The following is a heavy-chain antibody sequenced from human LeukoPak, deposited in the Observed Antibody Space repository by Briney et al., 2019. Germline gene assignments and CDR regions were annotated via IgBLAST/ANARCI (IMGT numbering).Heavy chain of an antibody. J-gene: IGHJ6*02. CDR2: ISGSGGST. CDR3: AKDDSHYYYGMDV. CDR1: GFTFSSYA. Sequence: GGSLRLSCAASGFTFSSYAMSWVRQAPGKGLEWVSAISGSGGSTYYADSLKGRLTISRDNYKNTLYLQMNSLRAEDSAVYYCAKDDSHYYYGMDVWGQGTTVTVSS. D-gene: IGHD5-18*01. V-gene: IGHV3-23*01.